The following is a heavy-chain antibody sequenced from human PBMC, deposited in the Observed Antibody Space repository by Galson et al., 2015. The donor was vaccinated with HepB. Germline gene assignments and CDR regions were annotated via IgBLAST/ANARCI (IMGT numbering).Heavy chain of an antibody. CDR1: GFTFSNYG. J-gene: IGHJ5*02. D-gene: IGHD1-14*01. V-gene: IGHV3-30*03. Sequence: SLRLSCAASGFTFSNYGMHWVRQAPGKGLEWVAVISKDGRNKNYADSVKGRFTISRDNSKSTLYLQMNSLRAEDTAVYYCARGVKIGTGAPDCFDPWGQGTLVTVSS. CDR3: ARGVKIGTGAPDCFDP. CDR2: ISKDGRNK.